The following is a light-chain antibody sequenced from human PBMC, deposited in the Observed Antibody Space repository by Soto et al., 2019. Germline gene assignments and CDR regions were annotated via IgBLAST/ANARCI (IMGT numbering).Light chain of an antibody. Sequence: EIVLTQSPGTLSLSPGERATLSCRASQSVGSNYLAWYQQKPGQAPRILIFGASSRATGIPDRFSGSGSGTDFTLTISRLETEDFAVYYCQQYGSSSWTFGQGTKVDIK. V-gene: IGKV3-20*01. CDR2: GAS. CDR3: QQYGSSSWT. J-gene: IGKJ1*01. CDR1: QSVGSNY.